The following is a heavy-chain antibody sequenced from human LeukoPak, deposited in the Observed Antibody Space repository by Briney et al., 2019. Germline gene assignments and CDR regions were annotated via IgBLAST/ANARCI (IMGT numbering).Heavy chain of an antibody. J-gene: IGHJ4*02. CDR1: GFTFSSYA. D-gene: IGHD3-22*01. Sequence: GGSLRLSCAAPGFTFSSYAMSWVRQAPGKGLEWVSGIGESGDNTYYADSVKGRFTISRDNSKNTLYVQVNSLGTEDTAAYYCAKGSYYDSSGSFYFDYWGQGTLVTVSS. V-gene: IGHV3-23*01. CDR3: AKGSYYDSSGSFYFDY. CDR2: IGESGDNT.